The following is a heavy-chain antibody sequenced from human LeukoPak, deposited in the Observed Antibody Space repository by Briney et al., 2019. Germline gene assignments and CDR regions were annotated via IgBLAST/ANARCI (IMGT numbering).Heavy chain of an antibody. Sequence: GGSLRLSCAASRFTFSRYWMSWVRQAPGKGLEWVANVKQDGSDKYYVDSVKGRFTISRDNAKNSLYLQMNSLGADDTAVYYCARDNSGSYDFWGQGTLVTVSS. CDR2: VKQDGSDK. J-gene: IGHJ4*02. CDR1: RFTFSRYW. D-gene: IGHD3-10*01. CDR3: ARDNSGSYDF. V-gene: IGHV3-7*01.